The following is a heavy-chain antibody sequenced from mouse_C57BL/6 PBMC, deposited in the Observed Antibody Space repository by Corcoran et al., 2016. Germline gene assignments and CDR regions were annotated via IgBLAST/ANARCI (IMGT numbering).Heavy chain of an antibody. J-gene: IGHJ2*01. CDR3: ARGWCDY. CDR1: GYSITSGYY. V-gene: IGHV3-6*01. CDR2: ISYDGSN. Sequence: DVQLQESGPGLVKPSQSLSLTCSVTGYSITSGYYWNWIRQFPGNKLEWMGYISYDGSNNYNPSLKNRISITRDTSKNQFFLKLNSVTTEDTATYYCARGWCDYWGQGTTLTVSS. D-gene: IGHD1-1*02.